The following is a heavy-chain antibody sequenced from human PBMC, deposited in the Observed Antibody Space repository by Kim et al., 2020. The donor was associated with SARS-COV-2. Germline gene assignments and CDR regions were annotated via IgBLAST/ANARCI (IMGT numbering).Heavy chain of an antibody. CDR2: IKSETNGGTA. CDR3: SIWYLSVFWYLNWLDP. D-gene: IGHD6-13*01. Sequence: GGSLRLSCTASGFSFRGAWMSWVRQAPGKGLEWVGRIKSETNGGTADYAAPVRGRFTISRSDSESTLFLHMNNLETEDTAMYVCSIWYLSVFWYLNWLDPWGPGTLVTVSS. CDR1: GFSFRGAW. J-gene: IGHJ5*02. V-gene: IGHV3-15*01.